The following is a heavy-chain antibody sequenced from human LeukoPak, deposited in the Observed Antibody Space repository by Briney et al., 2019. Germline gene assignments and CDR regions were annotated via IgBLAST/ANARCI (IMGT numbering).Heavy chain of an antibody. CDR1: GYTFTGYY. Sequence: ASVKVSCKASGYTFTGYYIHWVRQAPGQGLEWMGWINPNGGGTNYAQKFQGRVTMTRDTSISTAYMELRSLRSDDTAVYYCAREWGPYYYGSGSYPDAFDIWGQGTMVTVSS. D-gene: IGHD3-10*01. CDR2: INPNGGGT. V-gene: IGHV1-2*02. J-gene: IGHJ3*02. CDR3: AREWGPYYYGSGSYPDAFDI.